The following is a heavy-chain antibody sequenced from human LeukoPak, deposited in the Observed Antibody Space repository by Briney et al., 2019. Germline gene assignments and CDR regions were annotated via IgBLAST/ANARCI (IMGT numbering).Heavy chain of an antibody. J-gene: IGHJ3*02. V-gene: IGHV4-34*01. Sequence: PSETLSLTCAVYDESFSGYYCSWLRQPPRKGLEWIGEIDHSGSTNYNPSLQSRVTISVDTSKNQFSLKVSSVSAADTAVYYCARGNRPYGEHEAFDIWGHGTTVTVSS. D-gene: IGHD3-10*01. CDR2: IDHSGST. CDR3: ARGNRPYGEHEAFDI. CDR1: DESFSGYY.